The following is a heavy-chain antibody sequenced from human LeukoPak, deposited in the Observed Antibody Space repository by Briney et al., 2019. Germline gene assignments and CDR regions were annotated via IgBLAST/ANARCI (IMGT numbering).Heavy chain of an antibody. CDR1: GFTFSSYS. Sequence: PGGSPRLSCAASGFTFSSYSMNWVRQAPGKGLEWVSYISSSSSTIYYADSVKGRFTISRDNAKNSLYLQMNSLRAEDTAVYYCARSWGGSLDYWGQGTLVTVSS. V-gene: IGHV3-48*04. CDR2: ISSSSSTI. D-gene: IGHD3-16*01. CDR3: ARSWGGSLDY. J-gene: IGHJ4*02.